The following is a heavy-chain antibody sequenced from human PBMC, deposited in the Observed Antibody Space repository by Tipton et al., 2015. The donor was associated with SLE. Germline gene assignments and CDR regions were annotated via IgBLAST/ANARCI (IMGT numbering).Heavy chain of an antibody. Sequence: TLSLTCAVYGGSFSGYYWSWIRQSPGKGLEWIGEISHSGSTNYNPSLKSRVTISVDTSKNQFSLKLSSVTAADTALYYCARESDIVVVTANPYFDYWGQGTLVTVSS. D-gene: IGHD2-21*02. CDR3: ARESDIVVVTANPYFDY. CDR1: GGSFSGYY. J-gene: IGHJ4*02. CDR2: ISHSGST. V-gene: IGHV4-34*01.